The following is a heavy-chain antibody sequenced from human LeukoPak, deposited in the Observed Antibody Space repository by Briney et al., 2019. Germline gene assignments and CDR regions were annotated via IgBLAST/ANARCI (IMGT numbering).Heavy chain of an antibody. CDR3: ARDRRGSGSFYTFGMDV. Sequence: GGSLRLSCAASGFTFSSYSMNWVRQAPGKGLEWLSYITFSSRSIEYADSVKGRLTISRDNAKNSLYLQMTSLRVEDTAVYYCARDRRGSGSFYTFGMDVWGQGATVTVSS. J-gene: IGHJ6*02. CDR2: ITFSSRSI. V-gene: IGHV3-48*04. D-gene: IGHD3-10*01. CDR1: GFTFSSYS.